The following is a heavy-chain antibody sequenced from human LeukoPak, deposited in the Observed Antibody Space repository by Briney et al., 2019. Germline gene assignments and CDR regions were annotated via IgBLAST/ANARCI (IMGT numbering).Heavy chain of an antibody. CDR1: GYTFTGYY. Sequence: ASVKVSCKASGYTFTGYYMHWVRQTPGQGLEWMGWINSNSGGTNYAQKFQGRVTMTRDTSISTAYMYLSRLRSDDTAVYFCARDDGGKRDGLDVWGQGTTVSVSS. D-gene: IGHD4-23*01. J-gene: IGHJ6*02. CDR3: ARDDGGKRDGLDV. CDR2: INSNSGGT. V-gene: IGHV1-2*02.